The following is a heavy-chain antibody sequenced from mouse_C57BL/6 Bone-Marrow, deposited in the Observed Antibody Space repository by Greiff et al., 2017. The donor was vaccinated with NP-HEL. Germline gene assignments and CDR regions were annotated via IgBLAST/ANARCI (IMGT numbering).Heavy chain of an antibody. CDR2: IYPRSGNT. V-gene: IGHV1-81*01. J-gene: IGHJ2*01. D-gene: IGHD1-1*01. Sequence: QVQLKESGAELARPGASVKLSCKASGYTFTSYGISWVKQRTGQGLEWIGEIYPRSGNTYYNEKFKGKATLTADKSSSTAYMELRSLTSDDSAVYFCARSDYYYGSPFDYWGQGTTLTVSS. CDR1: GYTFTSYG. CDR3: ARSDYYYGSPFDY.